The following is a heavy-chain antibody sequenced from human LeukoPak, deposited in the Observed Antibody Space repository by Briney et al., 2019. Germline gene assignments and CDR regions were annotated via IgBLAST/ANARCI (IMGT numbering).Heavy chain of an antibody. Sequence: GASVKVSCKASGYTFTSYYMHWVLQAPGQGLEWMGIINPSGGSTSYAQKFQGRVTMTRDMSTSTVYMELSSLRSEDTAVYYCARDENRFLEWLFVFDYWGQGTLVTVSS. CDR3: ARDENRFLEWLFVFDY. J-gene: IGHJ4*02. CDR1: GYTFTSYY. V-gene: IGHV1-46*01. D-gene: IGHD3-3*01. CDR2: INPSGGST.